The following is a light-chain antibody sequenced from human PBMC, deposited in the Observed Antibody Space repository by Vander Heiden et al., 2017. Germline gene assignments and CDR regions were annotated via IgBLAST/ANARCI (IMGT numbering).Light chain of an antibody. CDR1: QSVSSSY. J-gene: IGKJ1*01. CDR3: QQYGSSPRT. V-gene: IGKV3-20*01. Sequence: LTQSPGTLSLSPGDRATLSCRASQSVSSSYLAWYQQKPGQAPRLLIYGASSRATGIPDRFSGSGSGTDFTLTISRLEPEDFAVYYCQQYGSSPRTFGQGTKVEIK. CDR2: GAS.